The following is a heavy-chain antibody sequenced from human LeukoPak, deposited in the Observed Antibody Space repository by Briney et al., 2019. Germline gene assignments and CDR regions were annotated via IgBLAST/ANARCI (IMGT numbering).Heavy chain of an antibody. CDR2: ISYDGSNK. V-gene: IGHV3-30-3*01. D-gene: IGHD1-1*01. Sequence: GRSLRLSCAASGFTFSSYAMHWVRQAPGKGLEWVAVISYDGSNKYYADPVKGRFTISRDNSKNTLYLQMNSLRAEDTAVYYCARSAGNDDAFDIWGQGTMVTVSS. CDR1: GFTFSSYA. CDR3: ARSAGNDDAFDI. J-gene: IGHJ3*02.